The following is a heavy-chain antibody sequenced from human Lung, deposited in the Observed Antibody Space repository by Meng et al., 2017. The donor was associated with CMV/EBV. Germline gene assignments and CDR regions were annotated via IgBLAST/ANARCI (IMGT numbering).Heavy chain of an antibody. CDR1: GFTFSSYG. V-gene: IGHV3-30*02. Sequence: SCAASGFTFSSYGMHWVRQAPGKGLEWVAFIRYDGSNKYYADSVKGRFTISRDNSKNTLYLQMNSLRAEDTAVYYCAKGGDYDSSGDYWGQGTXVTVDS. CDR3: AKGGDYDSSGDY. D-gene: IGHD3-22*01. J-gene: IGHJ4*02. CDR2: IRYDGSNK.